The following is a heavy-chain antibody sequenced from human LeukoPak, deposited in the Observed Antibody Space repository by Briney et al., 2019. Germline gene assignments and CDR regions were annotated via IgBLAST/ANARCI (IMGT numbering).Heavy chain of an antibody. CDR1: GFTFSAYW. V-gene: IGHV3-7*01. CDR3: ARETGEAPPGFDY. J-gene: IGHJ4*02. CDR2: IKEDGSET. Sequence: GGSLRLSRAASGFTFSAYWMSWVRQAPGKGLEWVANIKEDGSETYYVDSVEGRFTISRDNANNSLYLQMNSLRDEDTAVYYCARETGEAPPGFDYWGQGTLVTVSS. D-gene: IGHD7-27*01.